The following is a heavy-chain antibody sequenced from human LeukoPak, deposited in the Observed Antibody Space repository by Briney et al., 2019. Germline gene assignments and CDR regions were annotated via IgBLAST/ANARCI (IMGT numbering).Heavy chain of an antibody. CDR2: IYYSGST. Sequence: PSQTLSLTCTVSGGSISSGGYHWSWIRQHPGKGLEWIGYIYYSGSTYYNPSLKSRVTISEDTSKNQFSLKLSSVTAADMAVYYCASHGSGSYYRYFDLWGRGTLVTVSS. CDR3: ASHGSGSYYRYFDL. CDR1: GGSISSGGYH. J-gene: IGHJ2*01. V-gene: IGHV4-31*03. D-gene: IGHD3-10*01.